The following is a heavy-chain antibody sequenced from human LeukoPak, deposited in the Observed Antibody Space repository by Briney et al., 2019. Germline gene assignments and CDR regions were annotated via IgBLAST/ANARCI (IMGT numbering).Heavy chain of an antibody. D-gene: IGHD3-22*01. CDR3: TTDRSRIVVVLGAFDI. J-gene: IGHJ3*02. CDR2: FDPEDGET. Sequence: GASVKVSRKVSGYTLTELSMHWVRQAPGKGLEWMGGFDPEDGETIYAQKFQGRVTMTEDTSTDTAYMELSSLRSEDTAVYYCTTDRSRIVVVLGAFDIWGQGTMVTVSS. CDR1: GYTLTELS. V-gene: IGHV1-24*01.